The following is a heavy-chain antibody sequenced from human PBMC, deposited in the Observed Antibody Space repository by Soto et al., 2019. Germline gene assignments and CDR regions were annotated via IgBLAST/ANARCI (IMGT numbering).Heavy chain of an antibody. CDR3: ASSREPANYDFWSGAFDP. V-gene: IGHV3-21*01. CDR1: GFTFSSCS. Sequence: PGGSLRLSCAASGFTFSSCSMNWVRQAPGKGLEWVSSISSSSSYIYYADSVKGRFTISRDNAKNSLYLQMNSLRAEDTAVYYCASSREPANYDFWSGAFDPWGQGTLVTVSS. CDR2: ISSSSSYI. J-gene: IGHJ5*02. D-gene: IGHD3-3*01.